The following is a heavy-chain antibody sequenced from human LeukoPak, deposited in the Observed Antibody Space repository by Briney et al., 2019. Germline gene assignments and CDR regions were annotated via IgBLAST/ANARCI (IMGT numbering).Heavy chain of an antibody. D-gene: IGHD2-2*01. V-gene: IGHV2-70*11. Sequence: ESGPMLVKPTQTLTLTCTFSGFSLRTYGVGVDWIRQPPGKALQWLARLDWEDDKYYTTSLKTRLTISRGTSENQVVLTMTNMDPEDTATYYCARIQSSSGYLWDPFDIWGQGTMVTVSS. CDR3: ARIQSSSGYLWDPFDI. CDR2: LDWEDDK. J-gene: IGHJ3*02. CDR1: GFSLRTYGVG.